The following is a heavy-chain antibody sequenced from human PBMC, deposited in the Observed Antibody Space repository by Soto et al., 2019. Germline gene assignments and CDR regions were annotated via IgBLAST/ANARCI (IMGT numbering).Heavy chain of an antibody. CDR2: ISDYNGNT. Sequence: QVQLEQSGAEVKKPGASVKVSCKASGYSFTTYGISWVRQAPGQGLERKGWISDYNGNTNYEKKFQGRVTMTTDTSTRTAYMELKSLRSDDTAIYYCAREGYYSDSESYSPPRYYGMDVWGQGTTVTVS. CDR1: GYSFTTYG. V-gene: IGHV1-18*01. CDR3: AREGYYSDSESYSPPRYYGMDV. J-gene: IGHJ6*02. D-gene: IGHD3-10*01.